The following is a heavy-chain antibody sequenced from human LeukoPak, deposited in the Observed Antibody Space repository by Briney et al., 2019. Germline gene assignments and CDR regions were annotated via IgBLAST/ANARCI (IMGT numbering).Heavy chain of an antibody. J-gene: IGHJ4*02. Sequence: GASVKVSCKASGYSFINYGMSWVRQAPGQGLEWMGWISGYNANRDYAQKFQDRVTMTIDTSATTAYMELRSLGSDDTALYYCARDLTTYGQRNYFDYWGQGTLVTVSS. CDR3: ARDLTTYGQRNYFDY. D-gene: IGHD3-10*01. V-gene: IGHV1-18*01. CDR2: ISGYNANR. CDR1: GYSFINYG.